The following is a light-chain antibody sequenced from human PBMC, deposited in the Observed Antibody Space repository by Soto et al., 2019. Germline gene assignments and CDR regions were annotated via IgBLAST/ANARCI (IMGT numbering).Light chain of an antibody. CDR2: KAS. V-gene: IGKV1-5*03. J-gene: IGKJ1*01. CDR1: QSIGSW. Sequence: DIQMTQSPSTLSASVGDRVTITCRASQSIGSWLAWYQQKPGKAPKVLIYKASSLESGVPSRFSVNGSGTEFTLTISSLQPDDSATYYCQQYNSDSTFGQGTKVEIK. CDR3: QQYNSDST.